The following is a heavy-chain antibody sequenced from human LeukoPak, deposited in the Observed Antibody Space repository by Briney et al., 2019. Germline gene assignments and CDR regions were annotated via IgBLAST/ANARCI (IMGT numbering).Heavy chain of an antibody. V-gene: IGHV4-59*11. J-gene: IGHJ4*02. CDR3: ARKNSGCYIDY. Sequence: SETLSLTCVVSGGSISSPYWTWIRQPPGKGLEYIGYIYYSGNTNYNPSLKSRVTISVDRSKNQFSLKLTSVTAEDTAVYYCARKNSGCYIDYWGQGTLVTVSS. CDR2: IYYSGNT. D-gene: IGHD5-12*01. CDR1: GGSISSPY.